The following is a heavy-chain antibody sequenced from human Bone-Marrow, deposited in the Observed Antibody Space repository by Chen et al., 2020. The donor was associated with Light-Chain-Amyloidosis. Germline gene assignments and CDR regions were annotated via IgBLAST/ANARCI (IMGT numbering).Heavy chain of an antibody. CDR1: GGSISSYY. J-gene: IGHJ6*02. D-gene: IGHD3-10*01. CDR2: IYTSGST. CDR3: AREGSNYYGSRSPNENYYYYYGMDV. Sequence: QVQLQESGPGLVKPSETLSLPCTVSGGSISSYYWSWIRQPAGKGLEWIGRIYTSGSTNYNPSLKSRVTMSVDTSKNQFSLKLSSVTAADTAVYYCAREGSNYYGSRSPNENYYYYYGMDVWGQGTTVTVSS. V-gene: IGHV4-4*07.